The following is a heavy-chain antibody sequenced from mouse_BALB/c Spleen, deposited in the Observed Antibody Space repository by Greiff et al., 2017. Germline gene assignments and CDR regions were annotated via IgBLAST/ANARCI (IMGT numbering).Heavy chain of an antibody. D-gene: IGHD1-1*01. CDR2: IDPENGDT. CDR3: ASNYGSYFDY. V-gene: IGHV14-4*02. Sequence: VQLKESGAELVRSGASVKLSCTASGFNIKDYYMHWVKQRPEQGLEWIGWIDPENGDTEYALKFQGKATMTADTSSNTAYLQLSSLTSEDTAVYYCASNYGSYFDYWGQGTTLTVSS. J-gene: IGHJ2*01. CDR1: GFNIKDYY.